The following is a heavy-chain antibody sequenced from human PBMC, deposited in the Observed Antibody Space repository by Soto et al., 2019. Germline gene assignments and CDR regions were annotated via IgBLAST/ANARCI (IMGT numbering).Heavy chain of an antibody. CDR2: ISGSAEIT. J-gene: IGHJ3*01. Sequence: EVQLLESGGGLVQPGGSLRLSCAASGFTFSTYAMSWVRQAPGKGLEWVSAISGSAEITYYADSVKGRFTISRDNSINMLYLQMNSLITEDTAVYYCAHPRGYGVFDSYDFWGQGAMVTVSS. V-gene: IGHV3-23*01. CDR1: GFTFSTYA. CDR3: AHPRGYGVFDSYDF. D-gene: IGHD4-17*01.